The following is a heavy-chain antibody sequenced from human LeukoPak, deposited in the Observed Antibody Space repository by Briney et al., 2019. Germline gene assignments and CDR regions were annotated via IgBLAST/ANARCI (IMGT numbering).Heavy chain of an antibody. CDR2: IYHSGST. CDR1: GGSISSGGYS. D-gene: IGHD3-22*01. V-gene: IGHV4-30-2*01. J-gene: IGHJ4*02. CDR3: ARQHRFGGSSGYIDY. Sequence: PSETLSLTCAVSGGSISSGGYSWSWIRQPPGKGLEWIGYIYHSGSTYYNPSLKSRVTISVDRSKNQFSLKLSSVTAADTAVYYCARQHRFGGSSGYIDYWGQGTLVTVSS.